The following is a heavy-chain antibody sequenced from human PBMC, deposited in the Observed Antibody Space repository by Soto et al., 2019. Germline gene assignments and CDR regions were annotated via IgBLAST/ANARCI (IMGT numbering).Heavy chain of an antibody. J-gene: IGHJ4*02. CDR3: ARLVYATRLNYLYLDS. D-gene: IGHD2-2*01. Sequence: QVLLHESGPGLVKPSGTLSLTCNVSGVYISRGDWWSWVRQAPGKELQWIGEIHHSAGTSSHPSLRSRVSLSVDTSKNQFSLNLKSVTAADTGVYHCARLVYATRLNYLYLDSWGQGLLVTLSS. CDR2: IHHSAGT. CDR1: GVYISRGDW. V-gene: IGHV4-4*02.